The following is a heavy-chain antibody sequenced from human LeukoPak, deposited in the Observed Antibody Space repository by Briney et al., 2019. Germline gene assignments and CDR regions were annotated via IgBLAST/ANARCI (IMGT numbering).Heavy chain of an antibody. D-gene: IGHD6-6*01. CDR1: GFTFSSYA. J-gene: IGHJ4*02. V-gene: IGHV3-23*01. CDR2: ISGSGGST. Sequence: PGGSLRLSCAASGFTFSSYAMSWVRQAPGKGLEWVSAISGSGGSTYYADSVKGRFTISRDNAKNSLYLQMNSLRAEDTAVYYCATGRYSSSPLDYWGQGTLVTVSS. CDR3: ATGRYSSSPLDY.